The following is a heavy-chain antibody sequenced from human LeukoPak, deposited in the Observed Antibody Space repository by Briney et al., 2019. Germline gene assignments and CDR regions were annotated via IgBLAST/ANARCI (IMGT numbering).Heavy chain of an antibody. D-gene: IGHD3-22*01. V-gene: IGHV3-21*01. Sequence: GGSLRLSCAASGFTFSSYSMNRVRQAPGKGLEWVSSISSSSSYIYYADSVKGRFTIPRDNAKNSLYLQMNSLRAEDTAVYYCARRSDDYDSSAYYHWGQGTLVTVSS. CDR2: ISSSSSYI. CDR3: ARRSDDYDSSAYYH. J-gene: IGHJ4*02. CDR1: GFTFSSYS.